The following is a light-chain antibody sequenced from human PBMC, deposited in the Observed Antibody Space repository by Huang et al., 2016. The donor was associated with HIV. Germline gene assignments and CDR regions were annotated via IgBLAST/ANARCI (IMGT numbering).Light chain of an antibody. CDR1: QDLRSW. CDR2: AAS. V-gene: IGKV1-12*01. Sequence: DIHMTQSQSSVSASVGDRVTITCRASQDLRSWVAWSKQKPGKAPKLLIYAASSLRRGGATRFSGTGSGTDFTLTISSLQPEDFATYYCQQATSFPPWAFGQGTKVEIK. CDR3: QQATSFPPWA. J-gene: IGKJ1*01.